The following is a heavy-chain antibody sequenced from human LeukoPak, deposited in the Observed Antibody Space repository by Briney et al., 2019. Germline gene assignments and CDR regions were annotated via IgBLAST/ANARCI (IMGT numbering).Heavy chain of an antibody. CDR3: ARDAHDYGDYGWFDP. CDR1: GDSISSDNW. Sequence: SETLSLTCVASGDSISSDNWWNWVRQPPGKGLEWIGEIFHNGSPNYNPSLKSRVTMSVDKSTNQFSLRLSSVTAADTAVYYCARDAHDYGDYGWFDPWGQGTLVTVSS. J-gene: IGHJ5*02. V-gene: IGHV4/OR15-8*01. CDR2: IFHNGSP. D-gene: IGHD4-17*01.